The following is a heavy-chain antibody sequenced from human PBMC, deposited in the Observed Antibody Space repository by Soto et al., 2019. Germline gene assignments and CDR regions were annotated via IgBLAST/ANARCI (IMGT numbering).Heavy chain of an antibody. CDR2: LYPGDSDT. D-gene: IGHD6-25*01. Sequence: XGSLKTSRNGSGFTLTTYWIDWVRQMPGKGLEWMGNLYPGDSDTKYGPSFQGQVTISADKSISTAYLQWSSLKASDTAMYFCVRHCLLSGSLAAAWKRYYSYGMDVWGQGTTVTVSS. J-gene: IGHJ6*02. CDR3: VRHCLLSGSLAAAWKRYYSYGMDV. CDR1: GFTLTTYW. V-gene: IGHV5-51*01.